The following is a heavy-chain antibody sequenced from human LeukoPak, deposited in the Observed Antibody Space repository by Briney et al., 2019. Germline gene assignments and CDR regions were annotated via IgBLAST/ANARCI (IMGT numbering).Heavy chain of an antibody. Sequence: ASVKVSCKASGGTFSSYAISWVRQAPGQGLEWMGGIIPIFGTANYAQKFQGRVTITADESTSTAYMELSSLRSEDTAVYYCAREGNRYYDSSGPYAFDIWGQGTMVTVSS. CDR2: IIPIFGTA. CDR3: AREGNRYYDSSGPYAFDI. V-gene: IGHV1-69*13. J-gene: IGHJ3*02. CDR1: GGTFSSYA. D-gene: IGHD3-22*01.